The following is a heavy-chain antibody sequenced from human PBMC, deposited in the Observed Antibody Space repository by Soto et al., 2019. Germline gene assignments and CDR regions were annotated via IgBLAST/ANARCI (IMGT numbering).Heavy chain of an antibody. CDR1: GYTFNNYG. CDR3: ARDGYYGSGSYGMDV. CDR2: ISDYNGNT. Sequence: QVQLVQSGAEVKKPGASVKVSYKTSGYTFNNYGISWVRQAPGQGLEWMGWISDYNGNTNYPQKFQGRVTMTTDISTKTVYMVLTSLRSDDTAVYYCARDGYYGSGSYGMDVWGRGTTVSVSS. D-gene: IGHD3-10*01. V-gene: IGHV1-18*01. J-gene: IGHJ6*02.